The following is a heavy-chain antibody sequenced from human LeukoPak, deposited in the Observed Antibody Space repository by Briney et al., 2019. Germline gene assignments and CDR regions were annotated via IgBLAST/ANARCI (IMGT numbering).Heavy chain of an antibody. CDR1: GGTFSSYA. V-gene: IGHV1-2*04. CDR3: ARSLGSWDAFDI. J-gene: IGHJ3*02. CDR2: INPNSGGT. Sequence: ASVKVSCKASGGTFSSYAISWVRQAPGQGLEWMGWINPNSGGTNYAQKFQGWVTMTRDTSISTAYMELSRLRSDDTAVYYCARSLGSWDAFDIWGQGTMVTVSS. D-gene: IGHD1-26*01.